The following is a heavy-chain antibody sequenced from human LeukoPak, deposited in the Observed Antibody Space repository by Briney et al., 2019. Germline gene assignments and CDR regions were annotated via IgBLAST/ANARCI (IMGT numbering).Heavy chain of an antibody. CDR2: ITSSNNYI. V-gene: IGHV3-21*01. D-gene: IGHD3-16*01. CDR1: GFTFSSYS. Sequence: PGGSLRLSRAASGFTFSSYSMNWVRQAPGKGLEWVSSITSSNNYIYYGDSVKGRFTISRDDAKNSLFLQMNSLRAEDTATYYCARGEFGDYYYFYMDVWGKGTTVTISS. J-gene: IGHJ6*03. CDR3: ARGEFGDYYYFYMDV.